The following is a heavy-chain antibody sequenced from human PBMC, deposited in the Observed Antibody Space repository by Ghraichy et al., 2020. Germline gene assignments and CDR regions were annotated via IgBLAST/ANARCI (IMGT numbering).Heavy chain of an antibody. CDR2: VSHSGST. Sequence: ESLNISCVVSGGSINSNWWSWVRQPPGKGLEWIGEVSHSGSTNYNPSLKSRVTISVDKSRNQFSLKMNSVTAADTAVYYCARVLAGFDLWGQGSLVTVS. CDR1: GGSINSNW. V-gene: IGHV4-4*02. D-gene: IGHD3-16*01. J-gene: IGHJ4*02. CDR3: ARVLAGFDL.